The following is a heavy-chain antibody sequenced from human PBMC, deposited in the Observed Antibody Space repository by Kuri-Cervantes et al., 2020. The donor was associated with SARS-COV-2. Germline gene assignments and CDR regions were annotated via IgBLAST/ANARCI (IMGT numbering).Heavy chain of an antibody. CDR1: GYTFTSYG. J-gene: IGHJ4*02. D-gene: IGHD4-11*01. CDR2: ISAYNGNT. CDR3: AKASLGMTTVTDTFDY. V-gene: IGHV1-18*03. Sequence: ASVKVSCKASGYTFTSYGISWVRQAPGQGLEWMGWISAYNGNTNYAQKLQGRVTMTTDTSTSKAYMELRSLRAEDMALYYCAKASLGMTTVTDTFDYWGQGTLVTVSS.